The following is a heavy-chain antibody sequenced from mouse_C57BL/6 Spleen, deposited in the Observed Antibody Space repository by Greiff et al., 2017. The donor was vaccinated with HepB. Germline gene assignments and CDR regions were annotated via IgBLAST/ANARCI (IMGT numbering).Heavy chain of an antibody. Sequence: VQLQQSGPELVKPGASVKISCKASGYAFSSSWMDWVKQRPGKGLEWIGRIYPGDGDTNYNGKFKGKATLTADKSSSTAYMQLSSLTSEDSAVYFCARSSYLFFAYWGQGTLVTVSA. CDR2: IYPGDGDT. CDR3: ARSSYLFFAY. V-gene: IGHV1-82*01. CDR1: GYAFSSSW. D-gene: IGHD2-12*01. J-gene: IGHJ3*01.